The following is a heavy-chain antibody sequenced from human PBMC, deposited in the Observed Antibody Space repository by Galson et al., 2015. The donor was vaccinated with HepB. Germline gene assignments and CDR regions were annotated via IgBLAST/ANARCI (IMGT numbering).Heavy chain of an antibody. CDR2: ISNSGITI. CDR3: AREGWLRAGYFDD. J-gene: IGHJ4*02. Sequence: SLRLSCAASGFIFSDYYMSWIRQAPGKGLEWISYISNSGITIYYADSVKGRFTISRDNARNSLYLQMKSLRADDTAVYNCAREGWLRAGYFDDWGQGTRVTVSS. CDR1: GFIFSDYY. D-gene: IGHD5-12*01. V-gene: IGHV3-11*01.